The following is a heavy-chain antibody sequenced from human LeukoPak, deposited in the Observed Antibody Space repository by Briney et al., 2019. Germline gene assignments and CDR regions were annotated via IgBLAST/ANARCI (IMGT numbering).Heavy chain of an antibody. V-gene: IGHV4-39*07. D-gene: IGHD3-10*01. CDR1: GGSISSSSYY. Sequence: SETLSLTCTVSGGSISSSSYYWGWIRQPPGKGLEWIGSIYYSGSTYYNPSLKSRVTISVDTSQNQFSLKLSSVTAADTAVYYCARGGYYGSGNDFRFDPWGQGTLVTVSS. CDR3: ARGGYYGSGNDFRFDP. J-gene: IGHJ5*02. CDR2: IYYSGST.